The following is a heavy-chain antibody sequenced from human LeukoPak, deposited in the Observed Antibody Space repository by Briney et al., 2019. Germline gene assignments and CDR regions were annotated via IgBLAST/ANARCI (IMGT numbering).Heavy chain of an antibody. CDR1: GFTFSSYW. Sequence: GGSLRLSCAASGFTFSSYWMYWVRQAPGKGLVWVSRISTDGNSTSYTDSVKGRFTISRDNAKNTLYLQMNSLRAEDTAVYFCARASEAGTNWFDPWGQGTLVTVSS. J-gene: IGHJ5*02. CDR3: ARASEAGTNWFDP. V-gene: IGHV3-74*01. CDR2: ISTDGNST. D-gene: IGHD6-19*01.